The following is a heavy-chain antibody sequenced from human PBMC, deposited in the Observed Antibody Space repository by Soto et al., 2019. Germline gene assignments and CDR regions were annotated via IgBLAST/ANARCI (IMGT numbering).Heavy chain of an antibody. CDR3: ARVPDY. Sequence: SETLSLTCAVHGGSFSGYYWDWIRQPPGKGLEWIGEVNHGGTSNYNPSLKSRAIISVDTSKNQFSLKLSSVTAADTAVYYCARVPDYWGQGTLVPVSS. V-gene: IGHV4-34*01. CDR2: VNHGGTS. CDR1: GGSFSGYY. J-gene: IGHJ4*02.